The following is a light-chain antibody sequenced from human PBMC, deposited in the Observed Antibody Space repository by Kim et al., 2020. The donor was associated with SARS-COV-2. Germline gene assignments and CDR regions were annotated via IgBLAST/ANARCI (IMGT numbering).Light chain of an antibody. CDR2: GVH. J-gene: IGLJ1*01. Sequence: GHSLTIACTGSTSDVGTYGSTSWYQQYPRKAPTGIIYGVHKRPPGVSDRFSASKSRNTASLTISGLQAEDDADYYCTSYTDNFTYVFGTGTKVTVL. CDR1: TSDVGTYGS. V-gene: IGLV2-14*03. CDR3: TSYTDNFTYV.